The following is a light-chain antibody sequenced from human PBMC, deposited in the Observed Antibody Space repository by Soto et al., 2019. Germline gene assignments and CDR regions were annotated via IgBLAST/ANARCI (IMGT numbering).Light chain of an antibody. CDR3: QSFDSSDQV. V-gene: IGLV6-57*01. J-gene: IGLJ3*02. Sequence: NFMLTQPHSVSESPGKTVTISCTRSSGSIASNYVQWYQQRPDSSPTTVIYEENQRPSGVPDRFSGSIDSSSNSASLTISGLKTEDEADYCCQSFDSSDQVFGGGTKLTVL. CDR1: SGSIASNY. CDR2: EEN.